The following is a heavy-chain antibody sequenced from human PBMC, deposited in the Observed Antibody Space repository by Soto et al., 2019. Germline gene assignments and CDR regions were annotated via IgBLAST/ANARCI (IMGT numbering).Heavy chain of an antibody. V-gene: IGHV3-11*01. CDR2: MTRSGSSS. D-gene: IGHD1-26*01. CDR3: ARELSGNYFAFDL. Sequence: PGGSLRLSCAASGFTFSDHYMSWIRQAPGKGLEWISYMTRSGSSSSYADSVKGRFTISRDNAKNSLYLQMNSLRGDDTAVYYCARELSGNYFAFDLWAKGQWSPS. CDR1: GFTFSDHY. J-gene: IGHJ3*01.